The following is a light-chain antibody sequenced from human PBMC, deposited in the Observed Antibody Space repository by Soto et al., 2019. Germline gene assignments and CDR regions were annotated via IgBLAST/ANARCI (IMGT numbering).Light chain of an antibody. V-gene: IGKV1-5*01. J-gene: IGKJ1*01. CDR1: QSISSW. CDR2: DAS. CDR3: QQYDSYAWT. Sequence: DIQMTQSPSILSASVGDRVTITCRASQSISSWLAWYQQKPGKAPKLLIYDASSLESGVPSRFSGIGSGTEFTLTITSLQPDDFATYYCQQYDSYAWTFGQATKVEIK.